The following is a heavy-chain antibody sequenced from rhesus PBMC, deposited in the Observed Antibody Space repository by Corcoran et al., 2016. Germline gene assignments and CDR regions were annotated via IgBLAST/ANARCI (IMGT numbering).Heavy chain of an antibody. CDR1: GGSFSGYY. Sequence: QVQLQESGPGLVKPSETLSLTCAVSGGSFSGYYWGWIRQPPGKGLEWIGYIGGSSHNTDHTPSLTRRVTISKDTSKTQFSLKRSSVTAADTAVYYCARRPVPGIAAAVAAREYFEFWGQGALVTVSS. D-gene: IGHD6-25*01. J-gene: IGHJ1*01. CDR3: ARRPVPGIAAAVAAREYFEF. CDR2: IGGSSHNT. V-gene: IGHV4-165*01.